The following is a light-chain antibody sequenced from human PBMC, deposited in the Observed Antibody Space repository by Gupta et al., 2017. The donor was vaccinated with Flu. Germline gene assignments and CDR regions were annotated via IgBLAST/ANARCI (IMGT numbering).Light chain of an antibody. J-gene: IGKJ1*01. Sequence: IVMTQSPLSLPVTPGEPASISCRSNQSLLHSNAYNYLDWYLQKPGQSPQLLIYLGSNRASGVPDRFSGSGSGTDFTLKISRVEAEDVGIYYCMQALQTPWTFGQGTKVEIK. CDR2: LGS. CDR1: QSLLHSNAYNY. V-gene: IGKV2-28*01. CDR3: MQALQTPWT.